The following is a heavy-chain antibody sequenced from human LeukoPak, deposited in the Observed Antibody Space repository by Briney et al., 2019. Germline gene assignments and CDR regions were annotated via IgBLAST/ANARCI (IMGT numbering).Heavy chain of an antibody. J-gene: IGHJ6*03. CDR2: ISWNSGSI. CDR3: AKSSSSSDYYYYYMDV. D-gene: IGHD6-6*01. Sequence: SGGSLRLSCAASGFTFDDYAMLWVRQAPGKGLEWVSGISWNSGSIGYADSVKGRFTISRDNAKNSLYLQMNSLRAEDTALYYCAKSSSSSDYYYYYMDVWGKGTTVTVSS. CDR1: GFTFDDYA. V-gene: IGHV3-9*01.